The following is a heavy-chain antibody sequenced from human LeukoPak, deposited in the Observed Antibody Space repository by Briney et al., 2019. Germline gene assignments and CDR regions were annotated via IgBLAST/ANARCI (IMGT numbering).Heavy chain of an antibody. D-gene: IGHD1-1*01. CDR2: ISSSGSAT. Sequence: GGSLRLSCAASGFIFSGHSMNWVRQAPGKGLEWVSSISSSGSATFYADSVKGRFTISRDNAKNSLYLQMNSLRAEDTAVYYCARETATEDFDYWGQGTLVTVSS. V-gene: IGHV3-21*01. CDR3: ARETATEDFDY. CDR1: GFIFSGHS. J-gene: IGHJ4*02.